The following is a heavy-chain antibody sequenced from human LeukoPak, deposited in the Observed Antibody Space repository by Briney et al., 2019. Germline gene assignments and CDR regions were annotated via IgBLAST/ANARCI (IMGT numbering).Heavy chain of an antibody. CDR3: ARDVEVGGIVGATSFSIAYYFDY. CDR2: INPSGGST. J-gene: IGHJ4*02. V-gene: IGHV1-46*01. CDR1: GYTFTSYY. D-gene: IGHD1-26*01. Sequence: GASVKVSCKASGYTFTSYYMHWVRQAPGQGLEWMGIINPSGGSTSYAQKFQGRVTMTRDTSTSTVYMELSNLRSEDTAVYYCARDVEVGGIVGATSFSIAYYFDYWGQGTLVTVSS.